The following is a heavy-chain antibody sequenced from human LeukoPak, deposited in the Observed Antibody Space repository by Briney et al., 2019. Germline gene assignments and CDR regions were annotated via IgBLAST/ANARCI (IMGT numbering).Heavy chain of an antibody. CDR3: ARGGGIVGY. CDR2: INHSGST. D-gene: IGHD1-26*01. V-gene: IGHV4-34*01. CDR1: GGSFSGYY. Sequence: SETLSLTRAVYGGSFSGYYWSWIRQPPGKGLEWIGEINHSGSTNYNPSLKSRVTISVDTSKNQFSLKLSSVTAADTAVYYCARGGGIVGYWGQGTLVTVSS. J-gene: IGHJ4*02.